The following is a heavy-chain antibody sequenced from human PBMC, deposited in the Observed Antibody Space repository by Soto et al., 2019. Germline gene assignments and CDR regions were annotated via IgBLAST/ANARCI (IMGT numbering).Heavy chain of an antibody. CDR3: AKQMWQQQLPRYFDY. D-gene: IGHD6-13*01. Sequence: GGSLRLSCAASGFTFSSYAMSWVRQAPGKGLEWVSAISGSGGSTYYADSVKGRFTISRDNSKNTLYLQMNSLRAEDTAVYYCAKQMWQQQLPRYFDYWGQGTLVTVSS. CDR1: GFTFSSYA. CDR2: ISGSGGST. V-gene: IGHV3-23*01. J-gene: IGHJ4*02.